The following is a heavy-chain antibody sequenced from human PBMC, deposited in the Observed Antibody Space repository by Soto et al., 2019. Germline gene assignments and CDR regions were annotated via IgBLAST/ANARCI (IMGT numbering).Heavy chain of an antibody. CDR1: GFTFSNYA. D-gene: IGHD2-2*01. Sequence: VQLSESGGGVVQPGGSLRLSCAAPGFTFSNYAMTWVRRAPGKGLEWISAISGSGDYTVYEDSVKGGFTVSRDNSKSTSEQQMNSRRAEDSATYYWAKDGYCPATSCLAGGEFDYWDQGSQVTVSS. V-gene: IGHV3-23*01. CDR3: AKDGYCPATSCLAGGEFDY. J-gene: IGHJ4*02. CDR2: ISGSGDYT.